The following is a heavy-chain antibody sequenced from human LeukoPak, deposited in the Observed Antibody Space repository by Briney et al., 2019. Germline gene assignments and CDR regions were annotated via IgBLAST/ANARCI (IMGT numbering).Heavy chain of an antibody. D-gene: IGHD3-22*01. CDR2: MNPNSGNT. V-gene: IGHV1-8*03. CDR3: AREGYYYDSSGYRTNYYYYMDV. J-gene: IGHJ6*03. Sequence: SVKVSCKASGHTFTGYDINWVRQATGQGLEWMGWMNPNSGNTGYAQKFQGRVTITADESTSTAYMELSSLRSEDTAVYYCAREGYYYDSSGYRTNYYYYMDVWGKGTTVTISS. CDR1: GHTFTGYD.